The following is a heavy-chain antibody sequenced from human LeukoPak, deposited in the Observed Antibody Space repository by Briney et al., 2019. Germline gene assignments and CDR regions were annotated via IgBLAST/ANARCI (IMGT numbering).Heavy chain of an antibody. Sequence: PSETLSLTCTASGGPISSYYWSWIRLPPGKGLEWIGYLSKSGNTNYSPSLKSRVTIFRDTSKNQLFLKLSTVTAADTAVYFCARVRYVNSFYAFNIWGQGRLVTVSS. D-gene: IGHD3-9*01. CDR3: ARVRYVNSFYAFNI. CDR2: LSKSGNT. V-gene: IGHV4-59*01. J-gene: IGHJ3*02. CDR1: GGPISSYY.